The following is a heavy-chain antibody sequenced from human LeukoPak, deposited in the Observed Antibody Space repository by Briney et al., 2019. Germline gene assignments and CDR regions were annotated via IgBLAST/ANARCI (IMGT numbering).Heavy chain of an antibody. CDR2: TWYHGSNK. D-gene: IGHD1-26*01. CDR3: ARGGLTIAEATTSWYLDH. J-gene: IGHJ4*02. CDR1: GFTFSTYG. Sequence: GGSLRLSCAASGFTFSTYGMHWVRQAQGKGLEWVALTWYHGSNKNYADSVKGRFTISRDNSKNTLYLQMNSLRGEDTAVYYCARGGLTIAEATTSWYLDHWGQGTLVTVSS. V-gene: IGHV3-33*01.